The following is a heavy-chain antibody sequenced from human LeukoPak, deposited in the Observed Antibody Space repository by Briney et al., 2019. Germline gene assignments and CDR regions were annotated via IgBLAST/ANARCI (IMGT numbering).Heavy chain of an antibody. J-gene: IGHJ4*02. CDR2: ISGSGGST. Sequence: TGGSLRLSXAASGFTFSSYAMSWVRQTPGKGLEWVSAISGSGGSTYYADSVKGRFTISRDNSKNTLYLQMNSLRAEDTALYYCASGFAIFGAPLDYWGQGTLVTVSS. CDR3: ASGFAIFGAPLDY. D-gene: IGHD3-3*01. CDR1: GFTFSSYA. V-gene: IGHV3-23*01.